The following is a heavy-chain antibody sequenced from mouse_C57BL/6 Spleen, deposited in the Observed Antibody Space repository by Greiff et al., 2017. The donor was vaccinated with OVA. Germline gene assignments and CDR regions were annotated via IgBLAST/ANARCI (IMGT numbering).Heavy chain of an antibody. V-gene: IGHV1-5*01. Sequence: EVKVVESGTVLARPGASVKMSCKTSGYTFTSYWMHWVKQRPGQGLEWIGAIYPGNSDTSYNQKFKGKAKLTAVTSASTAYMELSSLTNEDSAVYYCTRTRAITTVVGYFDYWGQGTTLTVSS. CDR3: TRTRAITTVVGYFDY. CDR2: IYPGNSDT. J-gene: IGHJ2*01. CDR1: GYTFTSYW. D-gene: IGHD1-1*01.